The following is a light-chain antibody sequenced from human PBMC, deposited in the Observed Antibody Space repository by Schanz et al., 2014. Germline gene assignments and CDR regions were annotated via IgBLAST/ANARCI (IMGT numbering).Light chain of an antibody. J-gene: IGLJ3*02. V-gene: IGLV6-57*03. CDR3: QSYDNRLQVVV. Sequence: NFMLTQPHSVSESPGKTVTISCTRSSGSVASNFVQWYQQRPGSAPTPVIYEGTHRPSGVPARFSGSIDSSSNSASLTISGLKTEDEADYYCQSYDNRLQVVVFGGGTKLTVL. CDR2: EGT. CDR1: SGSVASNF.